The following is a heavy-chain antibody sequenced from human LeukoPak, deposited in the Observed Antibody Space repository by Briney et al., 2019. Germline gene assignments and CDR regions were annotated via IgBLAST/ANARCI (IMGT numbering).Heavy chain of an antibody. CDR3: ARDINYYGSGSYYIAFDY. J-gene: IGHJ4*02. CDR2: IYHSGST. D-gene: IGHD3-10*01. CDR1: GYSISSGYY. V-gene: IGHV4-38-2*02. Sequence: SETLSLTCTVSGYSISSGYYWGWIRQPPGKGLEWIGSIYHSGSTYYNPSLKSRVTISVDTSKNQFSLKLSSVTAADTAVYYCARDINYYGSGSYYIAFDYWGQGTLVTVSS.